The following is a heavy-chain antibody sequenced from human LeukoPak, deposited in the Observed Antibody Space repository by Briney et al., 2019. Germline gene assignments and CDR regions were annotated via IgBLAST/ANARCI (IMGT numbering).Heavy chain of an antibody. CDR2: ISHEGSAK. V-gene: IGHV3-30*03. CDR1: GLSFGSYG. D-gene: IGHD6-19*01. J-gene: IGHJ4*02. CDR3: ARTREQWQALDY. Sequence: GGSLRLSCAASGLSFGSYGMHWVRQAPGKGLEWVAVISHEGSAKYHADSVKGRFTISRDNSKNMVYLQMNSLRVEDTAVYYCARTREQWQALDYWGQGTLVIVSS.